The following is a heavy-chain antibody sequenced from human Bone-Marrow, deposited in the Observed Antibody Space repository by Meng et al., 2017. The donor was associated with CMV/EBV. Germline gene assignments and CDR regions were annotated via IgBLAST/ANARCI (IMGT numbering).Heavy chain of an antibody. Sequence: SETLSLTCTVSGGSISSGDYYWSWIRQPPGKGLEWIGYIYYSGSTYYNPSLKSRVTISVDTSKNQFSLKLSSVTAADTAVYYCAREGDTSGVGDYWGQGTLVTVSS. CDR1: GGSISSGDYY. CDR2: IYYSGST. D-gene: IGHD2-2*02. V-gene: IGHV4-30-4*08. J-gene: IGHJ4*02. CDR3: AREGDTSGVGDY.